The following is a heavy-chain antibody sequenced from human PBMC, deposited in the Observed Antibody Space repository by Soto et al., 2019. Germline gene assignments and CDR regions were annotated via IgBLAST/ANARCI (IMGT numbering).Heavy chain of an antibody. CDR1: GGSISSGGYY. V-gene: IGHV4-31*03. Sequence: SETLSLTCTVSGGSISSGGYYWSWIRQHPGKGLEWIGYIYHSGSTYYNPSLKSRVTISVDTFKNQFSLKLISVTAEDTAVYYCAKDLDTEWWDYYYYGMDVWGQGTTVTVSS. CDR2: IYHSGST. J-gene: IGHJ6*02. D-gene: IGHD2-15*01. CDR3: AKDLDTEWWDYYYYGMDV.